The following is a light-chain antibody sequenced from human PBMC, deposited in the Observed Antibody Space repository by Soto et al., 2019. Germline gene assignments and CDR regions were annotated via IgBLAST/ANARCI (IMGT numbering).Light chain of an antibody. CDR2: HAS. Sequence: EIVLTQSPGTLSLSPGERATLSCRASQSVGRDYLAWYQQKPGQAPRLLIYHASSRATGIPDRFRGSGSGTDFALTISRLEPEDFAGFYCEQYASSPLSFGGGTKVEIK. CDR1: QSVGRDY. V-gene: IGKV3-20*01. CDR3: EQYASSPLS. J-gene: IGKJ4*01.